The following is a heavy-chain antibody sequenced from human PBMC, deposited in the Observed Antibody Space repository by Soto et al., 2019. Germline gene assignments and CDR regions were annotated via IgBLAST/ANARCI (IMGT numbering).Heavy chain of an antibody. D-gene: IGHD5-12*01. CDR2: ISGHNGNT. CDR1: GYSFTNYG. J-gene: IGHJ4*02. Sequence: ASVKVSCKASGYSFTNYGISWVRQAPGQGLEWMGWISGHNGNTNYAQKLQGRVTMTTDTSTSTAYMELRSLRSDDTAVYYCARDQGRGYSGYDLVYWGQGTLVTVSS. V-gene: IGHV1-18*01. CDR3: ARDQGRGYSGYDLVY.